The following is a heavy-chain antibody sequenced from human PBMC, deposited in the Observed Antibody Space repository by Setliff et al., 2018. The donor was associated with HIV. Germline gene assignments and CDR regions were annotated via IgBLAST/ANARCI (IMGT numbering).Heavy chain of an antibody. V-gene: IGHV4-39*01. CDR2: IYYSGST. D-gene: IGHD3-22*01. CDR3: ASRVYYYDSSGYLREEGFDP. Sequence: SETLSLTCTVSGGSISNSRYYWSWIRQPPGKGLEWIGSIYYSGSTYYNPSLKSRVTISVDTSKNQFSLKLSSVTAAAAAVYYCASRVYYYDSSGYLREEGFDPWGQGTQVTVSS. CDR1: GGSISNSRYY. J-gene: IGHJ5*02.